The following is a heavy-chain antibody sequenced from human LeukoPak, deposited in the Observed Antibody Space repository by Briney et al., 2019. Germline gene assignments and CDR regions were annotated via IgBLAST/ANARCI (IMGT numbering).Heavy chain of an antibody. J-gene: IGHJ3*02. CDR3: VRDPSRGGGGAFDM. Sequence: GGSLRLACAASGFTFSSYSMNWVRQAPGKGLEWVSGIGGRGISTYYADSVKGRLTISRDNSKNTLYLQMNSLRVEDTAVYYCVRDPSRGGGGAFDMWGQGTRVTVSS. D-gene: IGHD3-10*01. V-gene: IGHV3-23*01. CDR1: GFTFSSYS. CDR2: IGGRGIST.